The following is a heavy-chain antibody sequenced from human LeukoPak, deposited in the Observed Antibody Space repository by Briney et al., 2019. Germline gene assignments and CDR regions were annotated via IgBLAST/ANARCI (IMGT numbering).Heavy chain of an antibody. Sequence: PGGSLRLSCAAPGFTFSSYSLNWVRQAPGKGLEWVSSISRSSSYIYYADSVKGRCTISRDNAKNSLYLQMNSLRAEDTAVYYCARGAAIAAAGNAFDIWGQGTMVTVSS. J-gene: IGHJ3*02. V-gene: IGHV3-21*01. CDR3: ARGAAIAAAGNAFDI. D-gene: IGHD6-13*01. CDR1: GFTFSSYS. CDR2: ISRSSSYI.